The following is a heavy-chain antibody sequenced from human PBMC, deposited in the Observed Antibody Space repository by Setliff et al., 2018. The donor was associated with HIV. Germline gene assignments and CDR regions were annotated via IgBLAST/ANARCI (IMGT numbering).Heavy chain of an antibody. V-gene: IGHV3-7*03. CDR2: INEDGSKK. Sequence: PGGSLRLSCVPSGFDFSDYRMSWVRQAPGKGLEWVATINEDGSKKYYGASVTGRFTVSRDNRRKELHLQMSSLRVEDTAVYYCARPPPSLQDFDFVFDSWGQGTLVTVSS. CDR3: ARPPPSLQDFDFVFDS. CDR1: GFDFSDYR. J-gene: IGHJ4*02. D-gene: IGHD3-9*01.